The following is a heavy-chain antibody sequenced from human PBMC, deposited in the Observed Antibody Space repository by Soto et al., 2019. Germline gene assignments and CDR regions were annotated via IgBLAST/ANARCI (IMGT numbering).Heavy chain of an antibody. Sequence: PSETLSLTCTVSGDSISSSNSHWGWTRQPPGKGLEYIGSVYYSGAIFYSGNIYYNPSLKSRVTISVDTSKNQFSLRLSSVTAADTGVYYCVRYDRINMKPYSPEGFHIWGQGTMVT. J-gene: IGHJ3*02. CDR1: GDSISSSNSH. CDR3: VRYDRINMKPYSPEGFHI. CDR2: VYYSGAIFYSGNI. D-gene: IGHD3-3*02. V-gene: IGHV4-39*01.